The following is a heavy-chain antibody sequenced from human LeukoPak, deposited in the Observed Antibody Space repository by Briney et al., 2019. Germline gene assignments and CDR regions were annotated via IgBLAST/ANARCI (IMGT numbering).Heavy chain of an antibody. V-gene: IGHV5-51*01. CDR1: GDTFTSYG. J-gene: IGHJ4*02. D-gene: IGHD3-9*01. Sequence: GESLQISCKGSGDTFTSYGIGGVRPRPRKGREWMGISVSGDVGTTYSPSFQSQVTISADKSISTGFLQGSSLKAADTAMYYCASRVDTLTGYSFDYWGQGTLVTVSS. CDR2: SVSGDVGT. CDR3: ASRVDTLTGYSFDY.